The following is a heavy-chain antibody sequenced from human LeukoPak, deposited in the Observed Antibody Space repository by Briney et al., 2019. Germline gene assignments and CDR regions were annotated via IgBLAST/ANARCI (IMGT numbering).Heavy chain of an antibody. CDR1: GGSISSGDYY. Sequence: PSETLSLTCTVSGGSISSGDYYWSWIRQPPGTGLEWIGYIYYSGSTYYNPSLKSRVTISVDTSKNQFSLKLSSVTAADTAVYYCARAYRTYGMDVWGQGTTVTVSS. D-gene: IGHD1-1*01. J-gene: IGHJ6*02. CDR3: ARAYRTYGMDV. V-gene: IGHV4-30-4*01. CDR2: IYYSGST.